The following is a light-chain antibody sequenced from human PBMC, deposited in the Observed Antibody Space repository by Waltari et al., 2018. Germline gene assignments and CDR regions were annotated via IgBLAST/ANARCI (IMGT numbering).Light chain of an antibody. V-gene: IGKV3-15*01. CDR3: QQYNRWPPIT. J-gene: IGKJ5*01. CDR1: QSIATN. CDR2: DAS. Sequence: EVVMTQSPDTLSVSPGGRATLSCRAGQSIATNLPWYQQRRGQAPRPLIFDASTRATSISGRFSGSGSGTEFTLTISSLQSDDSAVYYCQQYNRWPPITFGQGTRLEIK.